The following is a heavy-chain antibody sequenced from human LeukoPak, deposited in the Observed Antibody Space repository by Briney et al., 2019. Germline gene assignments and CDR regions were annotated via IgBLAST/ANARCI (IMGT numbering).Heavy chain of an antibody. J-gene: IGHJ4*02. CDR1: GFTFSSHW. D-gene: IGHD2-15*01. V-gene: IGHV3-7*01. CDR2: MKQDGSQK. CDR3: ARVLPWSYYFDS. Sequence: PGGSLRLSCAASGFTFSSHWMSWVRQAPGKGLEWVANMKQDGSQKYYADSVKARFTISRDNAKNSLYLQMNSLRAEDTAVYYCARVLPWSYYFDSWGQGALVTVSS.